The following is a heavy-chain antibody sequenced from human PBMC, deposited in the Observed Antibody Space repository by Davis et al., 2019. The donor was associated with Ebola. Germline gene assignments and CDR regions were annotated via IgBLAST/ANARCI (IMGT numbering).Heavy chain of an antibody. Sequence: SETLSLTCTVSGGSISSYYWSWIRQPPGKGLEWIGYIYYSGSTNYNPSLKSRVTISLDTSKNQFSLKVSSVTAADTAVYYCARSGIAAAIDFWGQGTLVTVSS. CDR2: IYYSGST. CDR1: GGSISSYY. V-gene: IGHV4-59*01. CDR3: ARSGIAAAIDF. J-gene: IGHJ4*02. D-gene: IGHD6-13*01.